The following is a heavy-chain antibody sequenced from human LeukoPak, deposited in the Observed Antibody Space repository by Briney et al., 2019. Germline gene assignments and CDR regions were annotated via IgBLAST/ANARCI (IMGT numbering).Heavy chain of an antibody. D-gene: IGHD2-15*01. CDR3: AIWGGYCSGGSCPNY. Sequence: GGSLRLSCAASGFTFSSYAMSWVRQAPGKGLEWVSAISGSGGSTYYADSVKGRFTISRDNSKNTLYLQMNSLRAEDTAVYYCAIWGGYCSGGSCPNYWGQGTLVTVSS. CDR2: ISGSGGST. V-gene: IGHV3-23*01. J-gene: IGHJ4*02. CDR1: GFTFSSYA.